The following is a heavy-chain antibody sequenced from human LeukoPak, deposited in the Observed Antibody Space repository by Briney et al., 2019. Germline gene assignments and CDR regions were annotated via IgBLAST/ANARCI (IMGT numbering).Heavy chain of an antibody. CDR3: ASDKIIAVAGTFDY. D-gene: IGHD6-19*01. J-gene: IGHJ4*02. Sequence: SVKVSCKASGGTFSSYAISWVRQAPGQGLEWMGGIIPIFGTANYAQKFQGRVTITADESTSTAYMELGSLRSEDTAVYYCASDKIIAVAGTFDYWGQGTLVTVSS. CDR2: IIPIFGTA. CDR1: GGTFSSYA. V-gene: IGHV1-69*13.